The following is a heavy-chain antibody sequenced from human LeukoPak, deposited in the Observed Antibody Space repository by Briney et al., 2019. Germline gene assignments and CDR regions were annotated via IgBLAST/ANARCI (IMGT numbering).Heavy chain of an antibody. D-gene: IGHD5-18*01. J-gene: IGHJ4*02. CDR3: ARALGYSYGSAVDY. CDR1: GFIFSNYN. V-gene: IGHV3-48*01. Sequence: GGSLRLSCAASGFIFSNYNMNWVRQTPGGGLEWLSYISSSSGTIYYADSVKGRFTISGDNAKNSLYLQMNSLRAEDTAVYYCARALGYSYGSAVDYWGQGTLVTVSS. CDR2: ISSSSGTI.